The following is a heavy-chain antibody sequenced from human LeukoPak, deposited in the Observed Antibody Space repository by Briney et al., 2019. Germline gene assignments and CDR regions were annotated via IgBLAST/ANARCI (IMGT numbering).Heavy chain of an antibody. D-gene: IGHD3-22*01. J-gene: IGHJ4*02. CDR2: ISYDGSNK. V-gene: IGHV3-30*18. CDR1: GFTFSSYG. CDR3: AKFTTRDSSDDY. Sequence: PGRSLRLSCAASGFTFSSYGMHWVRQAPGKGLEWVADISYDGSNKYYADSVKGRFTISRDNSKNTLYLQMNSLRAEDTAVYYCAKFTTRDSSDDYWGQGTLVTVSS.